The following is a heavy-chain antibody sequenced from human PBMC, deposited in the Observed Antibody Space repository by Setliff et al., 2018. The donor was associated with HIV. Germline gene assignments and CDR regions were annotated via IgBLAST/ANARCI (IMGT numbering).Heavy chain of an antibody. CDR1: GGSFSGYY. D-gene: IGHD7-27*01. CDR2: INHSGST. Sequence: SETLSLTCAVYGGSFSGYYWSWIRQPPGKGLEWIGEINHSGSTNYNPSLKSRVTISVDTSKNQFSLKLTSVTAADTAVYYCARGPGAATGEAFDIWGPGTMVTVS. CDR3: ARGPGAATGEAFDI. J-gene: IGHJ3*02. V-gene: IGHV4-34*09.